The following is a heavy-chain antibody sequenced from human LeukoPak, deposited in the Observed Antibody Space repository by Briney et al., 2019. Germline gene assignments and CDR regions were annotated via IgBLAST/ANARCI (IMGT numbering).Heavy chain of an antibody. CDR2: ISSSSSYI. Sequence: ETLSLTCTVSGYSISSGYYWGWIRQPPGKGLEWVSSISSSSSYIYYADSVKGRFTISRDNAKNSLYLQMNSLRAEDTAVYYCARALGGPPPYWYFDLWGRGTLVTVSS. J-gene: IGHJ2*01. D-gene: IGHD2-15*01. V-gene: IGHV3-21*01. CDR1: GYSISSGYY. CDR3: ARALGGPPPYWYFDL.